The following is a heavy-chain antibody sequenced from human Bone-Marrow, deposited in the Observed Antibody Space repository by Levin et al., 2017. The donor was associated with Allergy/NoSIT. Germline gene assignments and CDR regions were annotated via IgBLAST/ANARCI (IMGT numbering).Heavy chain of an antibody. CDR1: GGTFSSYA. J-gene: IGHJ5*02. V-gene: IGHV1-69*06. Sequence: PAASVKVSCKASGGTFSSYAISWVRQAPGQGLEWMGGIIPIFGTANYAQKFQGRVTITADKSTSTAYMELSSLRSEDTAVYYCARWAYYYYGSGNWFDPWGQGTLVTVSS. CDR3: ARWAYYYYGSGNWFDP. D-gene: IGHD3-10*01. CDR2: IIPIFGTA.